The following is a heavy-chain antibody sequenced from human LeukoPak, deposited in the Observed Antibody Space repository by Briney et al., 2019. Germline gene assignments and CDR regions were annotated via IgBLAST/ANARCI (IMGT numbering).Heavy chain of an antibody. CDR2: IFYSGST. Sequence: SETLSLTCTVSGGSISSYYWSWVRQPPGEELEWIGYIFYSGSTNYNPSLKSRVTISVDTSKNQFSLKLSSVTAADTAVYYCARALRADYKIYYFDYWGQGTLVTVSS. V-gene: IGHV4-59*01. J-gene: IGHJ4*02. CDR1: GGSISSYY. CDR3: ARALRADYKIYYFDY. D-gene: IGHD5-24*01.